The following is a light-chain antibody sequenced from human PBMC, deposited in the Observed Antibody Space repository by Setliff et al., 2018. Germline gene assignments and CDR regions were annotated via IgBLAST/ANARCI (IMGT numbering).Light chain of an antibody. V-gene: IGLV1-44*01. CDR1: SSNIGSNT. Sequence: VLTQPPSASGTPGQRVTISCSGSSSNIGSNTVNWYQQLPGTAPKLLIYSNNQRPSGVPDRFSGSKSGTSASLAISGLQSEDEADYYCAAWDDSLNGEVFGTGTKVTVL. CDR3: AAWDDSLNGEV. J-gene: IGLJ1*01. CDR2: SNN.